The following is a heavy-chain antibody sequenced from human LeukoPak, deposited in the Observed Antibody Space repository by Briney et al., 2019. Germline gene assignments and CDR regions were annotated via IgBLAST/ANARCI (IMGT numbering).Heavy chain of an antibody. CDR2: ITNSGGTI. D-gene: IGHD5-18*01. V-gene: IGHV3-11*01. CDR3: AKFVGYTYGYDY. Sequence: PGGSLRLSCAASGFTFSDYYMSWIRQAPGKGLEWVSYITNSGGTIYYAGSVKGRFTISRDNTKNSLYLQMNSLSAEDTAVYYCAKFVGYTYGYDYWGQGTLVTVSS. CDR1: GFTFSDYY. J-gene: IGHJ4*02.